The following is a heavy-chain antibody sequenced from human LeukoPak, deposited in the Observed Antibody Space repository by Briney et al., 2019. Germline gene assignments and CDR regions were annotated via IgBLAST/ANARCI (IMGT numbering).Heavy chain of an antibody. D-gene: IGHD2-15*01. CDR1: GGSFSGYY. Sequence: PSETLSLTCAVYGGSFSGYYWSWIRQPPGKGLEWIGEINHSGSTNYNPSLKSQVTISVDTSKNQFSLKLSTVTAADTAVYYCARRGDCSGGSCYYWYFDLWGRGTLVTVSS. CDR3: ARRGDCSGGSCYYWYFDL. J-gene: IGHJ2*01. V-gene: IGHV4-34*01. CDR2: INHSGST.